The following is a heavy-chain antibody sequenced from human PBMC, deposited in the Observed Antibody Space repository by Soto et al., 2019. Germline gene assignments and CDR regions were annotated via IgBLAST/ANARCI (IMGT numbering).Heavy chain of an antibody. CDR3: AKTLDYSSYYYYGMDV. Sequence: GGSLRLSGAASGFTFSSYAMSWVRQAPGKGLEWVSAISGSGGSTYYADSVKGRFTISRDNSKNTLYLQMNSLRAEDTAVYYCAKTLDYSSYYYYGMDVWGQGTTVTVSS. CDR2: ISGSGGST. J-gene: IGHJ6*02. V-gene: IGHV3-23*01. D-gene: IGHD4-4*01. CDR1: GFTFSSYA.